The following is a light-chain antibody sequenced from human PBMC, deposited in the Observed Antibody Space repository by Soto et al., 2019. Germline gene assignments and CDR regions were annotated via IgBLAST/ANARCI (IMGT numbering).Light chain of an antibody. Sequence: DIQLTQSPSFLSASVGDRVTITCRASQFFSSYLAWYQQKPGKAPKLLIYAASTLQSGVPSRFSGSGSGTEFTLTISSLQPEDFATYYCQQLNSYIFTFGPGTKVDIK. CDR1: QFFSSY. V-gene: IGKV1-9*01. J-gene: IGKJ3*01. CDR3: QQLNSYIFT. CDR2: AAS.